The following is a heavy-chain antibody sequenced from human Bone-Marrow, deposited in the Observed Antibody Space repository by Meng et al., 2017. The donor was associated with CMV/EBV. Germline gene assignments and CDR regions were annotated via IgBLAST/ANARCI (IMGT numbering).Heavy chain of an antibody. V-gene: IGHV4-4*02. CDR2: VYHSGST. Sequence: SETLSLTCAVSGDSFTTSKWWSWVRQAPGKGLEWIGEVYHSGSTHYNPSLKSRVTISVDKSKNQFSLKVNSVTAADTAVYYCARGPNCGQGTLVTASS. J-gene: IGHJ4*02. CDR1: GDSFTTSKW. CDR3: ARGPN.